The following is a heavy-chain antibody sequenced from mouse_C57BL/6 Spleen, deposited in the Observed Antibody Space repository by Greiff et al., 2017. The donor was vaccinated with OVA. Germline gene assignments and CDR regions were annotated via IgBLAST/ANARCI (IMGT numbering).Heavy chain of an antibody. CDR2: INPNNGGT. V-gene: IGHV1-18*01. CDR1: GYTFTDYN. Sequence: EVKLQESGPELVKPGASVKIPCKASGYTFTDYNMDWVKQSHGKSLEWIGDINPNNGGTIYNQKFKGKATLTVDKSSSTAYMELRSLTSEDTAVYYCARQLRPDWYFDVWGTGTTVTVSS. J-gene: IGHJ1*03. CDR3: ARQLRPDWYFDV. D-gene: IGHD3-2*02.